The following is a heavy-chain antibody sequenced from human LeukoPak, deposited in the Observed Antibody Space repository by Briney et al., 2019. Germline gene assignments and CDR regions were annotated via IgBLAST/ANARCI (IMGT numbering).Heavy chain of an antibody. D-gene: IGHD3-10*01. V-gene: IGHV5-51*01. CDR2: IYPGDSDT. CDR3: ARHILTRDYYGSGSYYPDY. J-gene: IGHJ4*02. Sequence: GESLKISCKGSGYSFTSYWIGWVRQMPGKGLEWMGIIYPGDSDTRYSPPFQGQVTISADKSISTAYLQWSSLKASDTAMYYCARHILTRDYYGSGSYYPDYWGQGTLVTVSS. CDR1: GYSFTSYW.